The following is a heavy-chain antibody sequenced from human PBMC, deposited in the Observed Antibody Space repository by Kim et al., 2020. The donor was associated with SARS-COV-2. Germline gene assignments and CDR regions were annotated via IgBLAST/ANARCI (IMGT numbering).Heavy chain of an antibody. V-gene: IGHV4-30-4*01. Sequence: SETLSLTCTVSGGSISSGDYYWSWIRQPPGKGLEWIGYIYYSGSTYYNPSLKSRVTISVDTSKNQFSLKLGSVTAADTAVYYCARDPFSITIFGVVITDAFDIWGQGTMVTVSS. D-gene: IGHD3-3*01. CDR1: GGSISSGDYY. CDR2: IYYSGST. J-gene: IGHJ3*02. CDR3: ARDPFSITIFGVVITDAFDI.